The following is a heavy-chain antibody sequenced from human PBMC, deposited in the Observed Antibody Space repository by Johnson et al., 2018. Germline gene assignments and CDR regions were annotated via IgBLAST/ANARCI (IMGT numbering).Heavy chain of an antibody. V-gene: IGHV3-13*01. Sequence: VQLVESGGGLVQPGGSLRLSCVASEFTVSNFDMHWVRQAPGKGLEWVSGFGTAGNTFYSASVKGRFTISRENAKNSLYLKMNSLTAGDTAVYYCARAYYYYYYGLDVWGQGTAVIVSS. CDR1: EFTVSNFD. CDR3: ARAYYYYYYGLDV. CDR2: FGTAGNT. J-gene: IGHJ6*02.